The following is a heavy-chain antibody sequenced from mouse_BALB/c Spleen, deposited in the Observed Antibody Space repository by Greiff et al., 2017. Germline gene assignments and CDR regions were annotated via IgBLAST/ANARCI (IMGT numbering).Heavy chain of an antibody. CDR1: GDSITSGY. D-gene: IGHD2-1*01. Sequence: EVKLMESGPSLVKPSQTLSLTCSVTGDSITSGYWNWIRKFPGNKLEYMGYISYSGSTYYNPSLKSRISITRDTSKNQYYLQLNSVTTEDTATYYCARYKGGNYLFAYWGQGTLVTVSA. CDR2: ISYSGST. V-gene: IGHV3-8*02. J-gene: IGHJ3*01. CDR3: ARYKGGNYLFAY.